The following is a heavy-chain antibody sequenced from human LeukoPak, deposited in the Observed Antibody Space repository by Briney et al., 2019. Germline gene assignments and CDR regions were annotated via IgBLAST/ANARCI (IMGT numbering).Heavy chain of an antibody. Sequence: PSETLSLTCTVSGGSISSSSYYWGWIRQPPGKGLEWIGSIYYSGSTYYNPSLKSRVTISVDTSKNQFSLKLSSVTAADTAVYYCARRSYVVVPAAIGGYFDYWGQGTLVTVSS. J-gene: IGHJ4*02. CDR1: GGSISSSSYY. CDR3: ARRSYVVVPAAIGGYFDY. CDR2: IYYSGST. V-gene: IGHV4-39*01. D-gene: IGHD2-2*01.